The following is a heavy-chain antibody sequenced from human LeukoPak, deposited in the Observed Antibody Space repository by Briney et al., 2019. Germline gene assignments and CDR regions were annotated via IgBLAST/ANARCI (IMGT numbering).Heavy chain of an antibody. CDR2: ISYDGSNK. CDR1: GFTFSSYA. Sequence: GGSLRLSCAASGFTFSSYAMHWVRQAPGKGLEWVAVISYDGSNKYYADSVKGRFRISRDSSKNISYLQMNSLRAEDTAVYYCAKDRCSNGIGCYYYYMDVWGKGTTVTISS. D-gene: IGHD2-8*01. J-gene: IGHJ6*03. V-gene: IGHV3-30*04. CDR3: AKDRCSNGIGCYYYYMDV.